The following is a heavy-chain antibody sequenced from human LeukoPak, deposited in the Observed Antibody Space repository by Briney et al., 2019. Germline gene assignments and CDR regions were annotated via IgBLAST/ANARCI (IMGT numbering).Heavy chain of an antibody. Sequence: SETLSLTCRVSGDSISSYSWSWIRQPPGKALEWIGYIHYSGSADYNPSLLSRVTISVDTSKNQFSLKLTSVTAADTAVYYCARATTTYYFDSWGQGILVTVSS. V-gene: IGHV4-59*01. J-gene: IGHJ4*02. D-gene: IGHD4-11*01. CDR2: IHYSGSA. CDR3: ARATTTYYFDS. CDR1: GDSISSYS.